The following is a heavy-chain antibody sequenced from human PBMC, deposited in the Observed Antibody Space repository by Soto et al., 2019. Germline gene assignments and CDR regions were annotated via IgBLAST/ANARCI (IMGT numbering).Heavy chain of an antibody. CDR2: IYFTGTS. V-gene: IGHV4-39*02. CDR3: VRREAVAGSQFDF. Sequence: PSETLSLTCTVSGGSLSSGSFFWGWIRQPPGKGLEWIGHIYFTGTSSYSPSLKSRVTMFVDTSKNNFSLRLTSVTAADTAVHYCVRREAVAGSQFDFWGQGTLVTVSS. CDR1: GGSLSSGSFF. D-gene: IGHD6-19*01. J-gene: IGHJ4*02.